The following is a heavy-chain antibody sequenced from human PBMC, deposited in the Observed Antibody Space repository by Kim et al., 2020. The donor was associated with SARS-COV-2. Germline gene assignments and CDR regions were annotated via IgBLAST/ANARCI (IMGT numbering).Heavy chain of an antibody. J-gene: IGHJ4*02. CDR2: INHSGST. D-gene: IGHD1-26*01. CDR1: GGSFSGYY. Sequence: SETLSLTCAVYGGSFSGYYWSWIRQPPGKGLEWIGEINHSGSTNYNPSLKSRVTISVDTSKNQFSLKLSSVTAADTAVYYCARRRKSIVGATPFDYWGQGTLVTVSS. V-gene: IGHV4-34*01. CDR3: ARRRKSIVGATPFDY.